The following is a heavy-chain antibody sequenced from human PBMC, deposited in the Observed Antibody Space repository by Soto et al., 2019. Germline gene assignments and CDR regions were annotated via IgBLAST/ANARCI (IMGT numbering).Heavy chain of an antibody. CDR2: ISSSSSYI. V-gene: IGHV3-21*01. D-gene: IGHD4-17*01. J-gene: IGHJ4*02. CDR3: ARESVGDLLKPYYFDY. CDR1: GFTFSSYS. Sequence: GGSLRLSCAASGFTFSSYSMNWVRQAPGKGLEWVSPISSSSSYIYYADSVKGRFTISRDNAKNSLYLQMNSLRAEDTAVYYCARESVGDLLKPYYFDYWGQGTLVTVSS.